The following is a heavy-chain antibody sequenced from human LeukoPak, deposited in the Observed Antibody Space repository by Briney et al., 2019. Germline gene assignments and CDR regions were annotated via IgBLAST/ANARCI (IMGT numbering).Heavy chain of an antibody. V-gene: IGHV4-34*01. D-gene: IGHD3-10*01. CDR1: GGSFSGYY. CDR3: ARGSIRHYYGSGSPLNWFDP. Sequence: PSETLSLTCAVYGGSFSGYYWSWIRQPPGKGLEWIGEINHSGSTNYNPSLKSRVTISVDTSKNQFSLKLSSVTAADTAVYYWARGSIRHYYGSGSPLNWFDPWGQGTLVTVSS. CDR2: INHSGST. J-gene: IGHJ5*02.